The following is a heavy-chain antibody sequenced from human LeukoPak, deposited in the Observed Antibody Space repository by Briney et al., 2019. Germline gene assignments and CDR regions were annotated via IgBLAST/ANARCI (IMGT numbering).Heavy chain of an antibody. D-gene: IGHD3-22*01. CDR3: AKAFSYYYDSSGYYRGFDY. V-gene: IGHV3-30*18. CDR2: ISYDGSNK. CDR1: GFTFSSYG. Sequence: GGSLRLSCAASGFTFSSYGMHWVRQAPGKGLEWVAVISYDGSNKYYADSVKGRFTISRDNSKNTLYLQMNSLRAGDTAVYYCAKAFSYYYDSSGYYRGFDYWGQGTLVTVSS. J-gene: IGHJ4*02.